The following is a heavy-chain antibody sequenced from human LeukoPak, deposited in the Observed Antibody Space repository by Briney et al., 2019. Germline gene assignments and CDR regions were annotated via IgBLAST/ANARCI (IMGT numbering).Heavy chain of an antibody. J-gene: IGHJ6*02. CDR2: IYYSGST. CDR1: GGSISSGGYY. CDR3: ARASYSYGLDV. D-gene: IGHD2-21*01. Sequence: PSQTLSLTCTVSGGSISSGGYYWNWIRQHPGKGLEWIGYIYYSGSTYYNPSLKSRVTISVDTSENQFSLMLTFMTAADTAVYSCARASYSYGLDVWGQGTTVTVSS. V-gene: IGHV4-31*03.